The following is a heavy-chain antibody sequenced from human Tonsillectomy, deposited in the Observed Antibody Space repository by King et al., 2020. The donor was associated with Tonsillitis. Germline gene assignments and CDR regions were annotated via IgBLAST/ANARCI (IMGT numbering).Heavy chain of an antibody. CDR3: VRLFIAVAGIGEESFDY. D-gene: IGHD6-19*01. CDR2: IYPGDSDT. CDR1: GYSFTSYW. V-gene: IGHV5-51*01. Sequence: VQLVESGAEVKKPGESLKISCKGSGYSFTSYWIGWVRQMPGKGLEWMGIIYPGDSDTRYSPSFQGQVTISADKSISNAYLQWSSLKASDTAMYYCVRLFIAVAGIGEESFDYWGQGTLVTVSS. J-gene: IGHJ4*02.